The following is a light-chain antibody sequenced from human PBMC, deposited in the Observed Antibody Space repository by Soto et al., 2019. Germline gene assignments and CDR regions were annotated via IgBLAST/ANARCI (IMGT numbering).Light chain of an antibody. CDR1: SSDVGGYNY. J-gene: IGLJ1*01. CDR3: SSYAGSSNV. CDR2: EAN. V-gene: IGLV2-8*01. Sequence: QSALTHPPSASWSPGQSVSISCTGTSSDVGGYNYVSWYQQHPGKAPKLMIYEANKRPSGVPDRFSGSKSGNTASLTVSGLQAEDEADYYCSSYAGSSNVFGTGTKVTVL.